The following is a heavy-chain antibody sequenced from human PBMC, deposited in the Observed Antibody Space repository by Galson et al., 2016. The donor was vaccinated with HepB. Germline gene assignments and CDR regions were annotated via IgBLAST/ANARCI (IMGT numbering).Heavy chain of an antibody. CDR2: INSDGSST. CDR1: GFTFSSYW. D-gene: IGHD3-10*01. V-gene: IGHV3-74*01. J-gene: IGHJ6*02. CDR3: ASGYYGSGSYYNGYYYYGMDV. Sequence: SLRLSCAASGFTFSSYWMHWARQAPGKGLVWVSRINSDGSSTSYADSVKGRFTISRDNAKNTLYLQMNSLRAEDTAVYYCASGYYGSGSYYNGYYYYGMDVWGQGTTVTVSS.